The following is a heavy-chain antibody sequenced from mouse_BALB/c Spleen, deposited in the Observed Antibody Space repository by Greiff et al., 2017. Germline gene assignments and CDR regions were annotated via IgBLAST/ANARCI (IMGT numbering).Heavy chain of an antibody. J-gene: IGHJ2*01. CDR2: ISYSGST. V-gene: IGHV3-2*02. CDR1: GYSITSDYA. D-gene: IGHD2-12*01. Sequence: DVQLQESGPGLVKPSQSLSLTCTVTGYSITSDYAWNWIRQFPGNKLKWMGYISYSGSTSYNPSLKSRISITRDTSKNQFFLQLNSVTTEDTATYYCARRDDGGFDYWGQGTTRTVSS. CDR3: ARRDDGGFDY.